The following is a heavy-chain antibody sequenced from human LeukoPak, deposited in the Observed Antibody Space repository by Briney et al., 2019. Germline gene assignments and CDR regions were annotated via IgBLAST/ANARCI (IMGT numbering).Heavy chain of an antibody. CDR3: ARGRSGYYLDAFDI. D-gene: IGHD3-22*01. CDR2: IYYSGST. CDR1: GASISSYY. Sequence: SETLSLTCTVSGASISSYYWSWIRQPPGKGLEWIGYIYYSGSTNYNPSLKSRVTISVDTSKNQFSLKLSSVTAADTAVYYCARGRSGYYLDAFDIWGQGTMVTVSS. V-gene: IGHV4-59*01. J-gene: IGHJ3*02.